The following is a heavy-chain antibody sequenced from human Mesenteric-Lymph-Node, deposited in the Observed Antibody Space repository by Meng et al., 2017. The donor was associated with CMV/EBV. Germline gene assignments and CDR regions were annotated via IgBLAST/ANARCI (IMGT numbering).Heavy chain of an antibody. D-gene: IGHD3-10*01. Sequence: GESLKISCAASGFNFTHYWMHWVRQAPGKGLVWVSRVNSDASITNYADSVKGRITISRDNAKNTLFLQMNSLRVEDTAVYYCAKHNGPQYYGSGSDSNYYGMDVWGQGTTVTVSS. CDR1: GFNFTHYW. CDR3: AKHNGPQYYGSGSDSNYYGMDV. CDR2: VNSDASIT. J-gene: IGHJ6*02. V-gene: IGHV3-74*01.